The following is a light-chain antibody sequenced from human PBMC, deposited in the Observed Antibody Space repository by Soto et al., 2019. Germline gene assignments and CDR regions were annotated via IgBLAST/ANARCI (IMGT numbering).Light chain of an antibody. V-gene: IGKV3-20*01. CDR2: GAS. Sequence: EIVLTQSPGTLSLSPGERATLSCRASQSVTSNYLAWYQQKPGRAPGLLIYGASSRAPGVPDRFTGRASGTDFTLTISGLEPEDFAVYYCHQYDSSQFSFGPGTKVDVK. CDR1: QSVTSNY. CDR3: HQYDSSQFS. J-gene: IGKJ3*01.